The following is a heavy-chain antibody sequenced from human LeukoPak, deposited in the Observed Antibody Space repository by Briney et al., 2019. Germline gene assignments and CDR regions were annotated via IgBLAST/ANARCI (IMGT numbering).Heavy chain of an antibody. V-gene: IGHV4-59*01. Sequence: SETLSLTCTVSGGSISNNYWSWFRQPPGKGLEWIGYIYYSGSTNYNPSLKSRVTISVDTSKSQFSLKLSSVTAADTAVYYCARDRIVVVPAAISPNYYYYGMDVWGQGTTVTVSS. CDR3: ARDRIVVVPAAISPNYYYYGMDV. CDR2: IYYSGST. CDR1: GGSISNNY. J-gene: IGHJ6*02. D-gene: IGHD2-2*01.